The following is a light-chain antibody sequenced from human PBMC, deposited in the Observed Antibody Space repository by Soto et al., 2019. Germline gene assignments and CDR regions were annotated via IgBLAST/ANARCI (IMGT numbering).Light chain of an antibody. CDR3: SADAGLNNVL. V-gene: IGLV2-8*01. Sequence: QSVLTQPPSASGSPGQSVTISCTGTSSDVGGYKYVSWYQQKSGKAPKLIIYEVDERPSGVPARFSASKSDNTASLTVSGLQAEDEADYYCSADAGLNNVLFGGGTHLTVL. CDR1: SSDVGGYKY. J-gene: IGLJ2*01. CDR2: EVD.